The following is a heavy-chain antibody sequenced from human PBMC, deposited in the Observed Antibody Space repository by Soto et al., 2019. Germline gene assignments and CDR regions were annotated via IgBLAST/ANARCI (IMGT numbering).Heavy chain of an antibody. CDR2: IYNSGTT. D-gene: IGHD6-6*01. J-gene: IGHJ6*02. V-gene: IGHV4-59*01. CDR3: ARETYSSSSYGMDV. CDR1: GGSINNYY. Sequence: PSETLSLTCTVSGGSINNYYWAWIRQPPGKGLEYIACIYNSGTTKCNPSLKSRVTISVDTSKSQFSLKLSSVTAADTAVYYCARETYSSSSYGMDVWGQGTTVTVSS.